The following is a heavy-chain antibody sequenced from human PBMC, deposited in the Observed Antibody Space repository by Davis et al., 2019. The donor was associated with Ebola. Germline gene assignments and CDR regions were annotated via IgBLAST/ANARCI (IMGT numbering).Heavy chain of an antibody. V-gene: IGHV3-21*04. CDR2: ISSSSSYI. Sequence: PGGSLRLSCAASGFTFSSYSMNWVRQAPGKGLEWVSSISSSSSYIYYADSVKGRFTISRDNSKNTLYLQMNSLRAEDTAVYYCATNWNSGWFDPWGQGTLVTVSS. CDR1: GFTFSSYS. J-gene: IGHJ5*02. D-gene: IGHD1-7*01. CDR3: ATNWNSGWFDP.